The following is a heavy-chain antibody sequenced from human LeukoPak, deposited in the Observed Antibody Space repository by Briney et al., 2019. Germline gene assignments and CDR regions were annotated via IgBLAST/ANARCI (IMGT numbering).Heavy chain of an antibody. CDR3: ARDSSSWYFDY. Sequence: GGSLRLSCAASGFTFSSYEMHWVRQAPGKGLEWVSYISSSGSTIYYADSVKGRFTISRDNVKNSLYLQMNSLRAEDTAVYYCARDSSSWYFDYWGQGNLVTVSS. CDR2: ISSSGSTI. CDR1: GFTFSSYE. J-gene: IGHJ4*02. V-gene: IGHV3-48*03. D-gene: IGHD6-13*01.